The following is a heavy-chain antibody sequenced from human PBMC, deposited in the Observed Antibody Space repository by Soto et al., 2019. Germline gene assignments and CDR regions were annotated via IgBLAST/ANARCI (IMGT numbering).Heavy chain of an antibody. Sequence: ASVKVSCKVSGYTLTELSMHWVRQAPGKGLEWMGGFDPEDGETIYAQKFQGRVTMTEDTSASTAYMELSSLRSEDTAVYYCARDQWELLTLEDYYYYGMDVWGQGTTVTVSS. V-gene: IGHV1-24*01. CDR2: FDPEDGET. CDR1: GYTLTELS. J-gene: IGHJ6*02. CDR3: ARDQWELLTLEDYYYYGMDV. D-gene: IGHD1-26*01.